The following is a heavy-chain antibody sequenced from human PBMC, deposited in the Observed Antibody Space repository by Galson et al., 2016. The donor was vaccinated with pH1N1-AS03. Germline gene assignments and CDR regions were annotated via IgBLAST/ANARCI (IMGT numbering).Heavy chain of an antibody. CDR3: ARSVGGGYEAGLLDF. D-gene: IGHD5-12*01. CDR1: GFTFHDYA. CDR2: IAWSSGIT. J-gene: IGHJ4*02. Sequence: SLRLSCAASGFTFHDYAMHWVRQAPGKGPEWVSGIAWSSGITGYGDSVKGRFTLSRDNAKNSLYLQMNSLKPEDTALYYCARSVGGGYEAGLLDFWGQGTLVTVSS. V-gene: IGHV3-9*01.